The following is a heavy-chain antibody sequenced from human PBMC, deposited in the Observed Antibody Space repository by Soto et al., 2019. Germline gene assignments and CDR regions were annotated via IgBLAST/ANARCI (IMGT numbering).Heavy chain of an antibody. CDR3: AKLGSSSWSPHYYFDY. D-gene: IGHD2-2*01. CDR1: GFTFSSYS. V-gene: IGHV3-23*01. J-gene: IGHJ4*02. CDR2: ITDSGDAT. Sequence: PGGSLRLSCAASGFTFSSYSMNWVRQAPGKGLEWVSAITDSGDATYYVDSVKGRLTISRDNSKSTLYLQMNSLRAEDTAIYYCAKLGSSSWSPHYYFDYWGQGTLVTVSS.